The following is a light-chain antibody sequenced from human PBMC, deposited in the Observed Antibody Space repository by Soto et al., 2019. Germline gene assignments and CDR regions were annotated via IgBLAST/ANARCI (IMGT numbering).Light chain of an antibody. CDR3: EQSNSYFT. V-gene: IGKV1-5*01. CDR1: QSLRIW. CDR2: DAS. J-gene: IGKJ1*01. Sequence: DIQMTPSPSTLSASVGDRVTITCRASQSLRIWLAWYQHKPGKAPKLLIYDASSLESGVPSRFSGSGSGTEFTLTISSLQPDDFATYYCEQSNSYFTFGKGTKVEVK.